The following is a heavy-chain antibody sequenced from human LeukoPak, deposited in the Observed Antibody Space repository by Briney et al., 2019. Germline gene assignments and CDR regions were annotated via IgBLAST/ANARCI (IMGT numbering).Heavy chain of an antibody. CDR1: GYTFTSYG. J-gene: IGHJ4*02. D-gene: IGHD3-22*01. Sequence: GASVKVSCKASGYTFTSYGISWVRQAPGQGLEWMGWISAYNGNTNYAQKLQGRVTMTTDTSTSTAYMELRSLRSDDTAVYYCARASRDYYDSSGYYSMDYWGQGTLVTVSS. V-gene: IGHV1-18*01. CDR3: ARASRDYYDSSGYYSMDY. CDR2: ISAYNGNT.